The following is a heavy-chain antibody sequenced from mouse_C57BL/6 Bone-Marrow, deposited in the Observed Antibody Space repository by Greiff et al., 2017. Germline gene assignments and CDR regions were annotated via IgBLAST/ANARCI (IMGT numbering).Heavy chain of an antibody. CDR2: IDPSDSYT. D-gene: IGHD1-1*01. V-gene: IGHV1-69*01. J-gene: IGHJ1*03. CDR1: GYTFTSYW. Sequence: QVQLQQPGAELVMPGASVKLSCKASGYTFTSYWMHWVKQRPGQGLEWIGEIDPSDSYTNYNQKFKGKSTLTADKSSSTAYMQLSSLTSEDSAVYYCARDCGSSHWYFDVWGTGTTVTVSS. CDR3: ARDCGSSHWYFDV.